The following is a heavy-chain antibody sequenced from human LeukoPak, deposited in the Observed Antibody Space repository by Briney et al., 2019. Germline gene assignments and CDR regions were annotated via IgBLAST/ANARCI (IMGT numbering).Heavy chain of an antibody. J-gene: IGHJ4*02. CDR1: GGSISSGGYY. D-gene: IGHD4-23*01. V-gene: IGHV4-30-2*01. CDR3: ARAGDYGGNLFDY. CDR2: IYHSGST. Sequence: PSQTLSLTCTVSGGSISSGGYYWSWIRQPPGKGLEWIGYIYHSGSTYYNPSLKSRVTISVDRSKNQFSLKLSSVTAADTAVYYCARAGDYGGNLFDYWGQGTLVTVSS.